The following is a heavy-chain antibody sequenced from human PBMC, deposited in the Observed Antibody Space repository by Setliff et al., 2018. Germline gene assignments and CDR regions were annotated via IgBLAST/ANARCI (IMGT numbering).Heavy chain of an antibody. CDR3: ARVADGSGSFYLGFDY. Sequence: SETLSLTCTVSGDSISSGSYYWNWIRQHPEKGLEWLGYIFHSGSTHYNSSLKSRNTISIDTSKNHFSLELNSVTAAGSAVYYCARVADGSGSFYLGFDYWGQGILVTVSS. D-gene: IGHD3-10*01. CDR1: GDSISSGSYY. CDR2: IFHSGST. V-gene: IGHV4-31*03. J-gene: IGHJ4*02.